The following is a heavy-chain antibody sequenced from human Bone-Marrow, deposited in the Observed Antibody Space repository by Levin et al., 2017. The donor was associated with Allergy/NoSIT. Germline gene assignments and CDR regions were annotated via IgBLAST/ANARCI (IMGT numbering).Heavy chain of an antibody. J-gene: IGHJ4*02. D-gene: IGHD1-1*01. CDR1: GFTFSSYW. V-gene: IGHV3-74*01. CDR3: ARDLPGDLRASSVDY. Sequence: SCAASGFTFSSYWMHWVRQAPGEGLVWVSRIHGDGSSTSYADSVKGRFTISRDNAKNTLYLQMNSLRAEDTAVYYCARDLPGDLRASSVDYWGQGTLVTVSP. CDR2: IHGDGSST.